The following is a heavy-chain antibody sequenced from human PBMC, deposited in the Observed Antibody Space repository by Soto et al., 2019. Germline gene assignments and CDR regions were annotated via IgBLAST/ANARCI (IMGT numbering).Heavy chain of an antibody. CDR2: INPSGGST. Sequence: ASVKVSWKASGYTFTGYYIHWVRQAPGQGLEWMGIINPSGGSTSYAQKFQGRVTMTRDMSTTTVYMELSSLRSEDTAVYYCARINSSSWYYFDYSGQGTQVTVSS. J-gene: IGHJ4*02. V-gene: IGHV1-46*01. D-gene: IGHD6-13*01. CDR3: ARINSSSWYYFDY. CDR1: GYTFTGYY.